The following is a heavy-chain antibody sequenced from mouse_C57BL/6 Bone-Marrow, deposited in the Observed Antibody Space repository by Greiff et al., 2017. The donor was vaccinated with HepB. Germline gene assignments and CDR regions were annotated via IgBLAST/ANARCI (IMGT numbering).Heavy chain of an antibody. V-gene: IGHV5-15*04. CDR2: ISNLAYSI. J-gene: IGHJ1*03. D-gene: IGHD1-1*01. CDR1: GFTFSDYG. CDR3: ARRPYYYGTYWYFDV. Sequence: DVMLVESGGGLVQPGGSLKLSCAASGFTFSDYGMAWVRQAPRKGPEWVAFISNLAYSIYYADTVTGRFTISRENAKNTLYLEMSSLRSEDTAMYYCARRPYYYGTYWYFDVWGTGTTVTVSS.